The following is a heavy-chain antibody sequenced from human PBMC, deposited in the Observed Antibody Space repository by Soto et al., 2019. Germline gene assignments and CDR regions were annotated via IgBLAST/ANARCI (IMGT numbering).Heavy chain of an antibody. CDR3: ARGGITRVRGGDYYMDV. D-gene: IGHD3-10*01. J-gene: IGHJ6*03. CDR2: INPSGGST. Sequence: ASVKVSCKASGYTFTSYYMHWVRQAPGQGLERMGIINPSGGSTSYAQKFQGRVTMTRDTSTSTVYMELSSLRSEDTAVYYCARGGITRVRGGDYYMDVWGKGTTVTVSS. V-gene: IGHV1-46*03. CDR1: GYTFTSYY.